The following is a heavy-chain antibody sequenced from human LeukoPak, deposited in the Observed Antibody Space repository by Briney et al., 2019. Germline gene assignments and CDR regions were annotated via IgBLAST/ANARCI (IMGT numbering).Heavy chain of an antibody. J-gene: IGHJ4*02. D-gene: IGHD2-2*01. Sequence: SETLSPTCAVYGGSFSGYYWSWIRQPPGKGLEWIGEINHSGSTNYNPSLKSRVTISVDTSKNQFSLKLSSVTAADTAVYYCARGGSTGVGVVPAAIDYWGQGTLVTVSS. CDR3: ARGGSTGVGVVPAAIDY. V-gene: IGHV4-34*01. CDR1: GGSFSGYY. CDR2: INHSGST.